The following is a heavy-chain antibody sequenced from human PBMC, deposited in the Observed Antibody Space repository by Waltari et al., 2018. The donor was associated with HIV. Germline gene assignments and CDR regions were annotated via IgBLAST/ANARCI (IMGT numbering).Heavy chain of an antibody. D-gene: IGHD1-1*01. CDR3: AKDRRYPNDYFDH. V-gene: IGHV3-23*01. J-gene: IGHJ4*02. CDR1: GFTFSNSA. CDR2: ISGGDGIT. Sequence: EVQLLESGGDLTQPGGSLSLSCAASGFTFSNSAMSWVRQAPGKGLGWVAAISGGDGITWYPDSVKGRFTIYRDTSRNTVYLQMNTLRVEDTAIYYCAKDRRYPNDYFDHWGQGTLVTVSS.